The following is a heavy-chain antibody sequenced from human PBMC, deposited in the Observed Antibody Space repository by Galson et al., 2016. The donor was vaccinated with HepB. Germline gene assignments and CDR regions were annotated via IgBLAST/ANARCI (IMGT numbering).Heavy chain of an antibody. CDR2: ISYDGSNK. CDR1: GFTSSSYG. J-gene: IGHJ4*02. Sequence: SLRLSCAASGFTSSSYGMHWVRQAPGKGLEWVAFISYDGSNKKYADSVKGRFTISRDNSKKTLYLQMNSLRAEDTAVYYCAKSGRYYGVDHFDCWGQGTLVTVSS. D-gene: IGHD4-17*01. V-gene: IGHV3-30*18. CDR3: AKSGRYYGVDHFDC.